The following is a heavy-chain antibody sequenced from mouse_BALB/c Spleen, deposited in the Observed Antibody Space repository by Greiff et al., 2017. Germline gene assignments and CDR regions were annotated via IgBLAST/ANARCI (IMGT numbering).Heavy chain of an antibody. J-gene: IGHJ4*01. CDR1: GFSLTSYG. D-gene: IGHD2-10*02. V-gene: IGHV2-9*02. Sequence: VKLQESGPGLVAPSQSLSITCTVSGFSLTSYGVHWVRQPPGKGLECLGVIWAGGSTNYNSALMSRLSISKDNSKSQVFLKMNSLQTDDTAMYYCARDNEPYGNYEYYAMDYWGQGTSVTVSS. CDR2: IWAGGST. CDR3: ARDNEPYGNYEYYAMDY.